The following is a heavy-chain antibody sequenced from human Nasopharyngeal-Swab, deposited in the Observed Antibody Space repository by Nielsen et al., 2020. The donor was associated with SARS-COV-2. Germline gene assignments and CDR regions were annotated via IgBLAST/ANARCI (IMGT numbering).Heavy chain of an antibody. CDR3: ARDRVGSSWYDY. J-gene: IGHJ4*02. Sequence: SETLSLTCAVYGGSFSGYYWSWIRQPPGKGLEWIGEIYHSGSTNYNPSLKSRVTISVDKSKNQFSLKLSSVTAADTAVYYCARDRVGSSWYDYWGQGTLVTVSS. CDR1: GGSFSGYY. CDR2: IYHSGST. D-gene: IGHD6-13*01. V-gene: IGHV4-34*01.